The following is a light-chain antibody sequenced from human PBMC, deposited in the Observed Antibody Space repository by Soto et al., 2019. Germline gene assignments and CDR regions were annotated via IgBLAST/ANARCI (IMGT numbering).Light chain of an antibody. V-gene: IGKV1-33*01. CDR2: DAS. Sequence: DIQMTQSPSSLSASVGDRVTITCQASQDISNYLNWYQQKPGKAPKLLIYDASNLETGVPSRFSGSGSGTDFTFTISSLQPEDIATYYCQQRSNWPFTFGPGTKVDI. CDR3: QQRSNWPFT. CDR1: QDISNY. J-gene: IGKJ3*01.